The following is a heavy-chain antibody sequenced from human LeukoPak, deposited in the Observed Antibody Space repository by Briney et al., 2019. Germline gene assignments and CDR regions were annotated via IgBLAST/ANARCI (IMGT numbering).Heavy chain of an antibody. V-gene: IGHV3-23*01. CDR1: GFTFSSYA. J-gene: IGHJ3*02. Sequence: GSLRLSCAASGFTFSSYAMSWVRQAPGKGLEWVSAISGSGGSTYYADSVKGRFTISRDNSKNTLYLQMNSLRAEDTAVYYCAKNEAYYYDSSGHDAFDIWGQGTMVTVSS. CDR3: AKNEAYYYDSSGHDAFDI. D-gene: IGHD3-22*01. CDR2: ISGSGGST.